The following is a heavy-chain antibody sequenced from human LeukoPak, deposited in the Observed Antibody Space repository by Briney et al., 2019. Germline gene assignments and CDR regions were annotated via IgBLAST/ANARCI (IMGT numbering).Heavy chain of an antibody. V-gene: IGHV4-59*01. J-gene: IGHJ4*02. CDR3: ARDVGGGPFFDY. D-gene: IGHD2-15*01. CDR2: IYYRGST. Sequence: SETLSLTCTVSGGSMSSFYWGWIRQPPGKGLERIGYIYYRGSTDYNPSLKSRVTISLDTSKNQFSLKLSSVTAADTAVYYCARDVGGGPFFDYWGQGTLVTVSS. CDR1: GGSMSSFY.